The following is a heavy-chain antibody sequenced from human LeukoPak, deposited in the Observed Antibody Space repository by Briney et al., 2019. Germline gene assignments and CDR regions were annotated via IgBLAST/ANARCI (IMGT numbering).Heavy chain of an antibody. CDR1: GGSIRGSTDY. V-gene: IGHV4-39*01. CDR2: ISHTASS. Sequence: SETLSLTCTVSGGSIRGSTDYWGWIRQPPGKGLEWIGSISHTASSYYNPSLKSRVTMSVDTSNNYFSLNLNSVTAADAAVYYCARHYGYGWLYYFDFWGQGTLVTVSS. J-gene: IGHJ4*02. D-gene: IGHD5-18*01. CDR3: ARHYGYGWLYYFDF.